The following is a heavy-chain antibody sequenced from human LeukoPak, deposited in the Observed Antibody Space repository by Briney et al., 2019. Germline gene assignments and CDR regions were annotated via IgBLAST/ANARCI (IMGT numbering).Heavy chain of an antibody. J-gene: IGHJ4*02. CDR1: GFTFNSYA. V-gene: IGHV3-23*01. D-gene: IGHD5-24*01. CDR3: ARDGYNKPSFY. Sequence: GGSLRLSCAASGFTFNSYAMNWVRQAPGKGLEWVSSISGSGGSTYYADSVKGRFTISRDNSKNTLYLQMNSLRAEDAAVYYCARDGYNKPSFYWGQGTLVTVSS. CDR2: ISGSGGST.